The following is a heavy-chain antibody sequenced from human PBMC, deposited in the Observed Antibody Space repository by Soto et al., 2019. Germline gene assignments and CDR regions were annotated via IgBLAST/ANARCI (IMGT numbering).Heavy chain of an antibody. J-gene: IGHJ3*02. CDR1: GYPVTAYY. Sequence: QLHLVQSGAVVKKPGASVTVSCSASGYPVTAYYMHWVRQAPGRGLEWMGGINPATGAAKYTQTFPGRVTRTRDTSTGTVFMALSGLTSEDTAVFYWARGGGVGVAGSAAFDMWGQGTLVTVSS. CDR3: ARGGGVGVAGSAAFDM. CDR2: INPATGAA. D-gene: IGHD3-3*01. V-gene: IGHV1-2*02.